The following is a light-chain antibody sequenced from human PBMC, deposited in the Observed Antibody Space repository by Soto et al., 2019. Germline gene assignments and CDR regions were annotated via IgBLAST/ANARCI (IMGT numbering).Light chain of an antibody. V-gene: IGLV3-25*03. CDR2: KYT. Sequence: SYELTQPPSVSVSPGQTATISYSGDALPNQYAYWYQQKPGQAPVLLIYKYTERPSGIPARFSGSRSGTTVTLTISGVQAEDEADYCCQSADGSGSYVVFGGGTKLTVL. J-gene: IGLJ2*01. CDR1: ALPNQY. CDR3: QSADGSGSYVV.